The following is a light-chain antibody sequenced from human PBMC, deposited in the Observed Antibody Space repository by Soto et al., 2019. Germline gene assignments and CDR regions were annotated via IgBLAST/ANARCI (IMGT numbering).Light chain of an antibody. V-gene: IGKV3-11*01. CDR3: QHRDNWSYI. Sequence: EIVMTQSPATLSVSPGERATLSCRASQSVSNNLAWYQQKPGQAPRLLIYDASNRATGIPARFSDSGSGTDYTLTISSLEAEDFAVYYCQHRDNWSYIFGQGTKVDIK. CDR2: DAS. J-gene: IGKJ2*01. CDR1: QSVSNN.